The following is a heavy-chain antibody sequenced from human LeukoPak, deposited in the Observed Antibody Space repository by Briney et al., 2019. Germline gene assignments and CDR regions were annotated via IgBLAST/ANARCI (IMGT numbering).Heavy chain of an antibody. CDR2: ISGSGDDT. Sequence: GGSLRLSCAASGFTFSSYWMNWARQAPGKGLEWVSSISGSGDDTSYADSVKGRFTISRDNSRNTLYLQMNSLRAEDTAVYYCAKQFVDIWGQGTLVTVSS. V-gene: IGHV3-23*01. CDR1: GFTFSSYW. CDR3: AKQFVDI. J-gene: IGHJ5*02. D-gene: IGHD5-24*01.